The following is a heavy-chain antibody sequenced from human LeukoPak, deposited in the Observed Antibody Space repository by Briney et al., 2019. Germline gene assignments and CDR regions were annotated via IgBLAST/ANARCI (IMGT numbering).Heavy chain of an antibody. CDR2: ISSSSSYI. D-gene: IGHD6-13*01. J-gene: IGHJ4*02. CDR3: ARAYSSSWYLLDY. CDR1: GFTFSSCS. V-gene: IGHV3-21*01. Sequence: KPGGSLRLSCAASGFTFSSCSMNWVRQAPGKGLEWVSSISSSSSYIYYADSVKGRFTISRDNAKNSLYLQMNSLRAEDTAVYYCARAYSSSWYLLDYWAREPWSPSP.